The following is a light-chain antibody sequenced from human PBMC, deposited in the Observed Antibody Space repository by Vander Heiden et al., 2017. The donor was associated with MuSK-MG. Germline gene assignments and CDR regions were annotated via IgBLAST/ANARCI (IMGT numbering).Light chain of an antibody. V-gene: IGLV2-14*01. J-gene: IGLJ1*01. Sequence: QSALTQPASVSGSPGQSITLSCTGTSSDVGGYNYVSWYQQHPGKAPKRMMYDVSNRPSGVSNRFSCSKSGKTAYLTISGLQAEDEADYDCSSYTSSSTPEVFGTGTKVTVI. CDR1: SSDVGGYNY. CDR3: SSYTSSSTPEV. CDR2: DVS.